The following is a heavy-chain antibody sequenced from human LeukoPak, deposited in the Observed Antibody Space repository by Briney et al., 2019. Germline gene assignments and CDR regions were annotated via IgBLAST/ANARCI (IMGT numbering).Heavy chain of an antibody. Sequence: QTLSLTCTVSGGFISSGDYYWNWIRQPPGKALEWIALIYWDDDKRYSPSLKNRLTISKDTSKNQVVLTMTNMDPVDTATYYCARIYLLVAGGLRYSDYWGQGTLVTVSS. D-gene: IGHD6-19*01. V-gene: IGHV2-5*08. CDR1: GGFISSGDYY. CDR3: ARIYLLVAGGLRYSDY. CDR2: IYWDDDK. J-gene: IGHJ4*02.